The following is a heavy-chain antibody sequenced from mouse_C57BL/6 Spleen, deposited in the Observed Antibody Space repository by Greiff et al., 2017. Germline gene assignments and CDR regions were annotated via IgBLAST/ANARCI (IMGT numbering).Heavy chain of an antibody. D-gene: IGHD1-1*01. J-gene: IGHJ4*01. CDR3: ARPFYYGSSYAMDY. Sequence: EVQLVESGGGLVKPGGSLKLSCAASGFTFSSYTMSWVRQTPEKRLEWVATISGGGGNTYYPDSVKGRFTISRDNAKNTLYLQMSSLRSEDTALYYCARPFYYGSSYAMDYWGQGTSVTVSS. V-gene: IGHV5-9*01. CDR2: ISGGGGNT. CDR1: GFTFSSYT.